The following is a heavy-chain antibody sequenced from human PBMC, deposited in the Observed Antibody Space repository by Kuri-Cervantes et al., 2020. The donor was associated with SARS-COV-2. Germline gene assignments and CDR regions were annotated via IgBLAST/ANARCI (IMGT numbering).Heavy chain of an antibody. J-gene: IGHJ4*02. CDR2: INPSGGST. D-gene: IGHD3-3*01. Sequence: ASVKVSCKASGYTFTSYNMHWVRQAPGQGLEWMGIINPSGGSTSYAQKFQGRVTMTRDTSTSTVYMELSSLRSEDTAVYYCARGRRITIFGVVIQEGQLFDYWGQGTLVTVSS. CDR1: GYTFTSYN. V-gene: IGHV1-46*01. CDR3: ARGRRITIFGVVIQEGQLFDY.